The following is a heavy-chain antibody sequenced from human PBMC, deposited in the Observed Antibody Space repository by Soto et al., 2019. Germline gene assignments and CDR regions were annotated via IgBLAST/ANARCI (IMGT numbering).Heavy chain of an antibody. J-gene: IGHJ4*02. CDR3: VRGETWHLVDY. Sequence: SETLSLTGTVSGDSISSNYCSWIRQPPGERLEWIGYIYNSGSTNYNPSLNSRATMSVDTSKNQFSLKVRSVTAADTAVYYCVRGETWHLVDYLGQCILVPVCS. CDR2: IYNSGST. D-gene: IGHD6-6*01. CDR1: GDSISSNY. V-gene: IGHV4-59*01.